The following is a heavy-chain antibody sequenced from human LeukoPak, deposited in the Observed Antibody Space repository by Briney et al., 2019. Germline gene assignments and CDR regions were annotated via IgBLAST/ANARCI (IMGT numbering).Heavy chain of an antibody. J-gene: IGHJ4*02. CDR3: ARADDDTGYSSSPTG. D-gene: IGHD6-13*01. CDR1: GFTVNRTY. CDR2: ISSSSSYT. Sequence: GGSLRLSCAASGFTVNRTYMSWIRQAPGKGLEWVSYISSSSSYTNYADSVKGRFTISRDNAKNSLYLQMNSLRAEDTAVYYCARADDDTGYSSSPTGWGQGTLVTVSS. V-gene: IGHV3-11*06.